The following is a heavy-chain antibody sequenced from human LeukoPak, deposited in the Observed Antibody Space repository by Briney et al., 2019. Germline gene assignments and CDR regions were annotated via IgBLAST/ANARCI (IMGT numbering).Heavy chain of an antibody. J-gene: IGHJ4*02. D-gene: IGHD4-17*01. CDR3: ASLYGDYVQGYYFDY. V-gene: IGHV4-61*02. Sequence: PSETLSLTCTVSGGSISSGSYYWSWIRQPAGKGLEWIGRIYTSGSTNYNPSLKSRVTISVDTSKNQFSLKLSSVTAADTAVYYCASLYGDYVQGYYFDYWGQGTLVTVSS. CDR1: GGSISSGSYY. CDR2: IYTSGST.